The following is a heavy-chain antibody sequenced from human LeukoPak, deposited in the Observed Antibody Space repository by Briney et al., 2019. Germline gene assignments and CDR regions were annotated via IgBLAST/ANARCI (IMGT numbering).Heavy chain of an antibody. CDR3: AKGNGFCSVTSCSYYYYMDV. D-gene: IGHD2-2*01. Sequence: GGSLRLSCAASGFTFSSYAMSWVRQAPGKGLEWVSSISGSGGSTYYADSVKGRFTISRDNSKNTQYLQMNSLRPEDTAVYYCAKGNGFCSVTSCSYYYYMDVWGKGTTVTVSS. CDR2: ISGSGGST. CDR1: GFTFSSYA. V-gene: IGHV3-23*01. J-gene: IGHJ6*03.